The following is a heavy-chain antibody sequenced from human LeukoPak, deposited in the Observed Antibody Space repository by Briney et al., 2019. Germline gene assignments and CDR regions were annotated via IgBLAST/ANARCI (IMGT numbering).Heavy chain of an antibody. Sequence: GGSLRLSCPASGFTFSTYGMHWVRQAPGQGLEWMGWINPNSGTTNYAQKFQGRVTMTRDTSISTVYMELSRLTSDDTALYYCARDLGSGWYLFDNWGQGTLVTVSS. D-gene: IGHD6-19*01. V-gene: IGHV1-2*02. J-gene: IGHJ4*02. CDR2: INPNSGTT. CDR3: ARDLGSGWYLFDN. CDR1: GFTFSTYG.